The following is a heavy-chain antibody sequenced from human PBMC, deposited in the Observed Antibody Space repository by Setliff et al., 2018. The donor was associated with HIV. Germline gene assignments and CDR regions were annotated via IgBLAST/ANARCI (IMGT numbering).Heavy chain of an antibody. CDR1: GESFSPYY. J-gene: IGHJ4*02. D-gene: IGHD5-18*01. Sequence: SETLSLTCAVYGESFSPYYWNWIRQSPGKGLEWIGEISHSGSSNYSPSLESRVTISVDASRNQFSLRLSSVTAADTAVYYCAAWGPRYSYAPYFFDSWGQGTLVTVSS. V-gene: IGHV4-34*01. CDR3: AAWGPRYSYAPYFFDS. CDR2: ISHSGSS.